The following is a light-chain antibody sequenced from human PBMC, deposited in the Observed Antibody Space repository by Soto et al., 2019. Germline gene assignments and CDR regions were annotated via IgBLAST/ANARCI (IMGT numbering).Light chain of an antibody. CDR1: QSISGS. CDR2: EAS. V-gene: IGKV1-5*03. J-gene: IGKJ1*01. Sequence: DIQMTQSPSTLSASVGDRVTITCRASQSISGSLAWYQQKPGKAPKLLIYEASNLKSGVPSRFSGSGSGTEYATTISSLQPGDYASYYCQQYNGYWTFGQGTRVEIK. CDR3: QQYNGYWT.